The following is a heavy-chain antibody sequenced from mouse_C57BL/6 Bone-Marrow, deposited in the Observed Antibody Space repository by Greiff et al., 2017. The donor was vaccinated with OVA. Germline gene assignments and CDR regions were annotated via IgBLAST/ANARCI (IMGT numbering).Heavy chain of an antibody. V-gene: IGHV1-42*01. CDR1: GYSFTGYY. CDR3: ARGGTSAFAY. J-gene: IGHJ3*01. D-gene: IGHD4-1*01. CDR2: INPSTGGT. Sequence: VQLQQSGPELVKPGASVKISCKASGYSFTGYYMNWVKQSPEKSLEWIGEINPSTGGTTYNQKFKAKATLTVDKSSSKAYMPLKCLTSEDSAVDYCARGGTSAFAYWGQGTLVTGSA.